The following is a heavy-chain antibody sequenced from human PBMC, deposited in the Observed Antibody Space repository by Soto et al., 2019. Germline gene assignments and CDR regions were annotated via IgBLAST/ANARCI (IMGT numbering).Heavy chain of an antibody. CDR1: GFTFSSYA. J-gene: IGHJ6*02. CDR3: AKVSGQWLPYYYYGMDV. CDR2: ISGSGGST. Sequence: PGGSLRLSCAASGFTFSSYAISWGRQAPGKGLEWVSAISGSGGSTYYADSVKGRFTISRDNSKNTLYLQMNSLRAEDTAVYYCAKVSGQWLPYYYYGMDVWGQGTTVTVSS. D-gene: IGHD6-19*01. V-gene: IGHV3-23*01.